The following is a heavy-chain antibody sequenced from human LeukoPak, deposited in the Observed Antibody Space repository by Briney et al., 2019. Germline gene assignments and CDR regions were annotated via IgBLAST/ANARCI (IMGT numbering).Heavy chain of an antibody. V-gene: IGHV3-43*02. J-gene: IGHJ4*02. D-gene: IGHD2-2*01. CDR1: GFTFDDYA. Sequence: GGSLRLSCAASGFTFDDYAMHWVRQAPGKGLEWVSLISGDGGSTYYADSVKGRFTISRDNSKNSLYLQMNSLRTEDTALYYCAKGAIPAYCSSTSCYGGFDYWGQGTLVTVSS. CDR2: ISGDGGST. CDR3: AKGAIPAYCSSTSCYGGFDY.